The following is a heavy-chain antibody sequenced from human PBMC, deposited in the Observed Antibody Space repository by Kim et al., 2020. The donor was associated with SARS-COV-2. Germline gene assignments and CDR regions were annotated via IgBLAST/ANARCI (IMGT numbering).Heavy chain of an antibody. CDR2: ISSSSSYI. D-gene: IGHD3-22*01. CDR3: ARELVDSSGRDY. J-gene: IGHJ4*02. V-gene: IGHV3-21*01. Sequence: GGSLRLSCAASGFTFSSYSMNWVRQAPGKGLEWVSSISSSSSYIYYADSVKGRFTISRDNAKNSLYLQMNSLRAEDTAVYYCARELVDSSGRDYWGQGTLVTVSS. CDR1: GFTFSSYS.